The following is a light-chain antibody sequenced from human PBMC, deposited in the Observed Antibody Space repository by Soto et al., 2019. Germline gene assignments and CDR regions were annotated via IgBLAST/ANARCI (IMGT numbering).Light chain of an antibody. J-gene: IGKJ1*01. CDR1: QNISTN. CDR3: QQYNNWPPWT. Sequence: PGERATLSCRASQNISTNLAWYQQKPGQAPRLLLLSASSRLSDIPARFSGSGSGTEFTLTISSLQSEDFAVYYCQQYNNWPPWTFGQGTKVDIK. V-gene: IGKV3-15*01. CDR2: SAS.